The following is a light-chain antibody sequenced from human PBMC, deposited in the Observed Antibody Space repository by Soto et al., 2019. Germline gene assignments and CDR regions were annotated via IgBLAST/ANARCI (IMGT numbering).Light chain of an antibody. CDR1: SSNIGAGYD. V-gene: IGLV1-40*01. J-gene: IGLJ2*01. Sequence: QSVLTQPPSVSGAPGQRVTISCTGSSSNIGAGYDVHWYQQLPGTAPKLLISGNSNRPSGVTDRFSGSKSGTSASLAITGLQAEDEADYYCQSYDSSLSGSLVFGGGTKLTVL. CDR2: GNS. CDR3: QSYDSSLSGSLV.